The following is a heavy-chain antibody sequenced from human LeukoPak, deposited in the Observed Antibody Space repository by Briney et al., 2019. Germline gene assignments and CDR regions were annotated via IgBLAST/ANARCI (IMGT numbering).Heavy chain of an antibody. D-gene: IGHD6-19*01. CDR1: GGSISSYY. V-gene: IGHV4-59*08. J-gene: IGHJ5*02. CDR3: ARHSGGWYLDP. Sequence: KTSETLSLTCTVSGGSISSYYWSWIRQPPGKGLEWIGYIYYSGSTNYNPSLKSRVTISVDTSENQFSLRLSSVTAADAAVYYCARHSGGWYLDPWGQGTLVTVSS. CDR2: IYYSGST.